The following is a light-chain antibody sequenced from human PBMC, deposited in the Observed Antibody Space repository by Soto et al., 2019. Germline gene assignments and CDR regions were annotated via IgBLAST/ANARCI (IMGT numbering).Light chain of an antibody. CDR1: SSDVGGYNY. CDR3: NSYTSSSTYV. CDR2: DVS. Sequence: QSVLTQPASVSGSPGQSIAISCTGTSSDVGGYNYVSWYQQHPGKAPKLMLYDVSNRPSGVSSRFSGSKSGNTASLTISGLQADDEADYYCNSYTSSSTYVFGTGTKVTVL. V-gene: IGLV2-14*01. J-gene: IGLJ1*01.